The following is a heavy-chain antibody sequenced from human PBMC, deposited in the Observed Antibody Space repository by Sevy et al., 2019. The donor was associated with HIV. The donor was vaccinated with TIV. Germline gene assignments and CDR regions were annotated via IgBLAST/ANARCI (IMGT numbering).Heavy chain of an antibody. V-gene: IGHV1-18*01. Sequence: ASVKVSCKASGYTFTSYGISWVRQAPGQGLEWMGWISAYNGNTNYAQKLQGRVTMTTDTSTGTAYMELRSLRSDDTAVYYCARDLRVVVVAASSKEDYYYGMDVWGQGTTVTVSS. CDR2: ISAYNGNT. CDR3: ARDLRVVVVAASSKEDYYYGMDV. CDR1: GYTFTSYG. J-gene: IGHJ6*02. D-gene: IGHD2-15*01.